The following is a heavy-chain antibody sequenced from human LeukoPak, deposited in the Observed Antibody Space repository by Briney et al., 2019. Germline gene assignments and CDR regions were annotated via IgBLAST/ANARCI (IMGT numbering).Heavy chain of an antibody. Sequence: ASVKVSYKASGYSFTNYYMHWVRQAPGQGLEWMTMINPSGGSTTYAQNFQDRVTVTRDMSTSTVYMELSSLTPEDTAVYYCARTRGYYFDYWGQGTLVTVSS. CDR3: ARTRGYYFDY. CDR2: INPSGGST. V-gene: IGHV1-46*01. CDR1: GYSFTNYY. J-gene: IGHJ4*02.